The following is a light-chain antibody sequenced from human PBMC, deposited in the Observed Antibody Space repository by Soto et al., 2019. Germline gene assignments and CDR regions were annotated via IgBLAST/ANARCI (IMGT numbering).Light chain of an antibody. CDR3: SSYTSSSTLV. V-gene: IGLV2-14*01. Sequence: QSALTQPASVSGSPGQSITISCTGSSSDVGGYNYVSWYQQHPGKAPKLMIYEVSTRPSGVSNRFSGSKSGNTASLTISGLQAEDDADYYCSSYTSSSTLVFGGGTKVTVL. J-gene: IGLJ2*01. CDR1: SSDVGGYNY. CDR2: EVS.